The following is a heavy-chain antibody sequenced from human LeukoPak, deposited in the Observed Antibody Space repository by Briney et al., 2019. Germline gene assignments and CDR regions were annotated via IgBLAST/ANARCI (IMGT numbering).Heavy chain of an antibody. CDR2: IKQDGSEK. V-gene: IGHV3-7*01. Sequence: GGSLRLSCAASGFTFSSYWMSWVRQAPGKGLEWVANIKQDGSEKYYVDSVKGRFTISRDNAKNSLYLQMNSLRAEDTAVYYCARDRHYDFWSGYYYYFDYWGQGTLVTVSS. J-gene: IGHJ4*02. CDR3: ARDRHYDFWSGYYYYFDY. D-gene: IGHD3-3*01. CDR1: GFTFSSYW.